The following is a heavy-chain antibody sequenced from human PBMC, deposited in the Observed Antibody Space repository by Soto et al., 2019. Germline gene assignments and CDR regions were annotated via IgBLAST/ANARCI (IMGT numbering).Heavy chain of an antibody. V-gene: IGHV1-69*01. CDR3: GRKVEVNTPAFGT. D-gene: IGHD2-2*01. CDR1: GGTFGNYA. J-gene: IGHJ5*02. Sequence: QLQLVQSGTEVKKPGSSVTVSCKASGGTFGNYAINWLRQAPGQGLQCMGDISPMFHKANYEQTFKGRVSITADQATLTASMGPSMLTSEATALHSAGRKVEVNTPAFGTWGRGPLVTVSS. CDR2: ISPMFHKA.